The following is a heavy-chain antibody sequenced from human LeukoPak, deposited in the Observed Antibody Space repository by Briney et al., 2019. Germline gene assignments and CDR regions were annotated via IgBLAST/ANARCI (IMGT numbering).Heavy chain of an antibody. J-gene: IGHJ4*02. CDR1: GFTFSSFW. D-gene: IGHD6-19*01. V-gene: IGHV3-23*01. Sequence: GGSLRLSCAASGFTFSSFWMHWVRQAPGKGLEWVSGISGSGGSTYYADSVKDRFTISRDNSKNTLYLQMNSLRAEDTAVYYCAKDPGIAVAGTFDYWGQGTLVTVSS. CDR3: AKDPGIAVAGTFDY. CDR2: ISGSGGST.